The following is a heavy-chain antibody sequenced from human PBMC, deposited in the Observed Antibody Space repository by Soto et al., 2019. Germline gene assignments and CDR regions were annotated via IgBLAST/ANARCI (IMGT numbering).Heavy chain of an antibody. D-gene: IGHD6-19*01. CDR3: ARGVAGPLHWFDP. CDR1: GFTFTRYA. V-gene: IGHV1-3*01. Sequence: XSVKVSCKASGFTFTRYAMHWVRQAPGQNLECMGRTNXGNGNXKYSQKSQGRXXITRDKSXXKAYTELSRLRSEQTAVYYCARGVAGPLHWFDPWGQGTLVTVSS. CDR2: TNXGNGNX. J-gene: IGHJ5*02.